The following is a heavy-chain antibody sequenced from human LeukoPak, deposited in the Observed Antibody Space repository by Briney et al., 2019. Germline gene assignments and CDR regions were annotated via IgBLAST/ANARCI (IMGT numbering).Heavy chain of an antibody. CDR3: ARDRRSVYYDILTGYSRSYWYFDL. CDR1: GDSISSGYY. CDR2: IDHSGST. D-gene: IGHD3-9*01. Sequence: SETLSLTCTVSGDSISSGYYWVWIRQPPGKGLEWIGSIDHSGSTYYNPSLKSRVTISVDTSKNQFSLKLSSVTAADTAVYYCARDRRSVYYDILTGYSRSYWYFDLWGRGTLVTVSS. V-gene: IGHV4-38-2*02. J-gene: IGHJ2*01.